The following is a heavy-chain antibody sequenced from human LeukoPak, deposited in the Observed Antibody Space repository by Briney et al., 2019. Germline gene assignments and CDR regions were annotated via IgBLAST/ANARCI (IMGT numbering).Heavy chain of an antibody. CDR1: GFTFSSYA. J-gene: IGHJ4*02. V-gene: IGHV3-23*01. CDR2: IRGSGGSI. CDR3: AKGEVSGGSFDY. Sequence: GGSLRLTCAASGFTFSSYAMSWVRQAPGNGMEWVSAIRGSGGSIYYEDSAKGRLTSSKDNSKITLYLPMNSLRAEDTAVYYCAKGEVSGGSFDYWGQGTLVTVSS. D-gene: IGHD2-15*01.